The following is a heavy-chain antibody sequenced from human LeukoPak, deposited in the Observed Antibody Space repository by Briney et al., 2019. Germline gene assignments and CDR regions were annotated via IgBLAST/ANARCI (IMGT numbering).Heavy chain of an antibody. Sequence: ASVKVSCKVSGYTLTELSMHWVRQAPGKGLEWMGGFDPEDGETIYAQKFQGRVTMTEDTSTDTAYMELSSLRSEDTAVYYCATGIAAAGNTPRPGSGHPNYYYYYGMDVWGQGTTVTVSS. CDR2: FDPEDGET. CDR1: GYTLTELS. J-gene: IGHJ6*02. D-gene: IGHD6-13*01. CDR3: ATGIAAAGNTPRPGSGHPNYYYYYGMDV. V-gene: IGHV1-24*01.